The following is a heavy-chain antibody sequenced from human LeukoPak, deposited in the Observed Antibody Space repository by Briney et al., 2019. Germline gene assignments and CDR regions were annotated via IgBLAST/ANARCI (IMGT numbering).Heavy chain of an antibody. Sequence: GGSLRLSCAASGFTFSSSWMHWVCQAPEKGLEWVADIKCDGSEKYYVDSVKGRFTISRDNSKNTLYLQMNSLRAEDTAVYYCARGGGVDWGQGTLVTVSS. D-gene: IGHD1-26*01. CDR1: GFTFSSSW. CDR2: IKCDGSEK. CDR3: ARGGGVD. V-gene: IGHV3-52*01. J-gene: IGHJ4*02.